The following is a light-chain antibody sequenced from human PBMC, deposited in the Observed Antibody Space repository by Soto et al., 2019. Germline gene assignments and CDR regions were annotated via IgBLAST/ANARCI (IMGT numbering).Light chain of an antibody. V-gene: IGLV2-8*01. CDR3: SSYAGSSNV. J-gene: IGLJ1*01. Sequence: QSALTQPPSASWSPGQSVALSCTGTSSDVGGYNYVSWYQQHPGKAPKLMIYEVNKRPSGVPDRFSGSKSGNTASLTVSGLQAEDEADYYCSSYAGSSNVFGTGTKVTVI. CDR1: SSDVGGYNY. CDR2: EVN.